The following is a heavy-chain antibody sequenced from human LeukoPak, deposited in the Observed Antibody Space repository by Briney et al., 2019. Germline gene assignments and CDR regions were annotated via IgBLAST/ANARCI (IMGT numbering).Heavy chain of an antibody. CDR3: TTDFGYCSGGSCLPRVQFDP. J-gene: IGHJ5*02. CDR1: GFTFSNAW. D-gene: IGHD2-15*01. Sequence: GGSLRLSCAASGFTFSNAWMSWVRQAPGKGLEWVGRIKSKTDGGTTDYAAPVKGRFTISRDDSKNTLYLQMNSLKTEHIAVYYCTTDFGYCSGGSCLPRVQFDPWGQGTLVTVSS. V-gene: IGHV3-15*01. CDR2: IKSKTDGGTT.